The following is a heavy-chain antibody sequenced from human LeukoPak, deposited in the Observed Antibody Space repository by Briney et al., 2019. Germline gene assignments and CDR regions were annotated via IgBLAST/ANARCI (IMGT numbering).Heavy chain of an antibody. CDR1: GFTYSCYW. D-gene: IGHD1-26*01. V-gene: IGHV3-7*01. CDR2: IKQDGSEQ. J-gene: IGHJ4*02. CDR3: ARQKWELPELDY. Sequence: SGGSLRHFYTASGFTYSCYWMLGVRPAPGKGLEWVANIKQDGSEQYYVDSVKGRFTISRDNAKKSLDLQMNSLSGEDTAVYYCARQKWELPELDYWGKGALVTVSS.